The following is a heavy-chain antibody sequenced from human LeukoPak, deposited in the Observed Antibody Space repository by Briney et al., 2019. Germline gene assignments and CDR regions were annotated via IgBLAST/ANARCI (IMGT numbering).Heavy chain of an antibody. J-gene: IGHJ4*02. CDR3: ARGGSNVDY. CDR1: GGSISSYY. Sequence: PSVTLSLTCTVSGGSISSYYWSWIRQPPGKGLEWIGYINYSGSTNYNPSLKSRVTISADTSKNQFSLKLSSVTAADTAVYYCARGGSNVDYWGQGTLVTVSS. CDR2: INYSGST. V-gene: IGHV4-59*01. D-gene: IGHD3-16*01.